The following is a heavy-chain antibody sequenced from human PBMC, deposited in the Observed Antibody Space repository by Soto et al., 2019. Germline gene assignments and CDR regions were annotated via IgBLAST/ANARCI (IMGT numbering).Heavy chain of an antibody. V-gene: IGHV4-59*01. CDR3: ARDRGDYDILTGFYGMDV. CDR1: GGSISSYY. Sequence: QVQLQESGPGLVKPSETLSLTCTVSGGSISSYYWSWIRQSPGKGLEWIGYIYHSGSTNYNPSLKTRVTISVDTSKNQFSLKLSSVTAADTAVYYCARDRGDYDILTGFYGMDVWGQGTTVTASS. J-gene: IGHJ6*02. CDR2: IYHSGST. D-gene: IGHD3-9*01.